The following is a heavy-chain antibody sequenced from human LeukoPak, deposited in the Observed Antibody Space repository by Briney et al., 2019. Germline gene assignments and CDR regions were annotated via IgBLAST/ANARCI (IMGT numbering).Heavy chain of an antibody. CDR2: IYYSGST. D-gene: IGHD2-15*01. V-gene: IGHV4-59*01. J-gene: IGHJ3*02. CDR1: GGSISSYY. Sequence: SETLSLTCTVSGGSISSYYWSWIRQPPGKGLEWIGYIYYSGSTNYNPSLKGRVTISVDTSKNQFSLKLSSVTAADTAVYYCATTSGGSGDDAFDIWGQGTMVTVSS. CDR3: ATTSGGSGDDAFDI.